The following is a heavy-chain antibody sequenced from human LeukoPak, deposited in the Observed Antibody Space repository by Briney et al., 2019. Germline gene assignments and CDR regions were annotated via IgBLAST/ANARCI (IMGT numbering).Heavy chain of an antibody. J-gene: IGHJ4*02. Sequence: GGSLRLSCAASGFTVSSNYMSWVRQAPGKGLEWVSVIFSASYTFYADSVKGRFTISRDTSKNTLYLQMNSLRAEDTAVYYCAKLWENDYGDYWGQGTLVTVSP. CDR3: AKLWENDYGDY. V-gene: IGHV3-53*01. CDR2: IFSASYT. CDR1: GFTVSSNY. D-gene: IGHD3-16*01.